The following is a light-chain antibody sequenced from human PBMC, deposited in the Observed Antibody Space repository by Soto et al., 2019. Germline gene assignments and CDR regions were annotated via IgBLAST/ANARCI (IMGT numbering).Light chain of an antibody. CDR2: LGS. J-gene: IGKJ1*01. Sequence: DIVMTQSPLFLPVTPREPASISCRSSQSLLYSNGYNYLDWYLQKPGQSPQLLIYLGSNRASGVPDRFSGSGSGTDFTLKISRVEAEDVGVYYCMQTLQTLWTFGQGTKVEIK. CDR1: QSLLYSNGYNY. V-gene: IGKV2-28*01. CDR3: MQTLQTLWT.